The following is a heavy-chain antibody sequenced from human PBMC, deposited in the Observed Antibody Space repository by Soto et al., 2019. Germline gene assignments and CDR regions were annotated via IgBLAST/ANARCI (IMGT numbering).Heavy chain of an antibody. Sequence: GGSLRLSCAASGFTVSSNYMSWVRQAPGKGLEWVSVIYSGGSTYYADSVKGRFTISRDNSKNTLYLQMNSLRAEDTAVYYCAKLDILTGYRYYYHYYMDVWGKGTTVTVSS. CDR1: GFTVSSNY. CDR2: IYSGGST. D-gene: IGHD3-9*01. CDR3: AKLDILTGYRYYYHYYMDV. V-gene: IGHV3-66*01. J-gene: IGHJ6*03.